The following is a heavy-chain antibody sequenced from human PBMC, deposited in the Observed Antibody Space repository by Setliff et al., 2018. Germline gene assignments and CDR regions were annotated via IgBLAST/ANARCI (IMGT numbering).Heavy chain of an antibody. D-gene: IGHD3-16*02. CDR1: GYNFITLG. Sequence: VASVKVSCKTSGYNFITLGINWVRQAPGQGLEWVGWISPYSGKTDYAQKFQGRVIMTIDSSTTTAYMELSSLRSEDTAVYYCARGRIFTFGGVIVHMDVWGKGTTVTVSS. CDR3: ARGRIFTFGGVIVHMDV. V-gene: IGHV1-18*01. J-gene: IGHJ6*03. CDR2: ISPYSGKT.